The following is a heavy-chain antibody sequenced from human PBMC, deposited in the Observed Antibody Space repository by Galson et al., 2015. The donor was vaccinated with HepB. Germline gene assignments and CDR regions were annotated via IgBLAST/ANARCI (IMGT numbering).Heavy chain of an antibody. CDR2: IYHSGST. J-gene: IGHJ4*02. Sequence: ETLSLTCAVSGYSISSGYYWGWIRQPPGKGLEWIGSIYHSGSTYYNPSLKSRVTISVDTSKNQFSLKLSSVTAADTAVYYCARGNLYYYDSSGYVDYWGQGTLVTVSS. CDR3: ARGNLYYYDSSGYVDY. CDR1: GYSISSGYY. V-gene: IGHV4-38-2*01. D-gene: IGHD3-22*01.